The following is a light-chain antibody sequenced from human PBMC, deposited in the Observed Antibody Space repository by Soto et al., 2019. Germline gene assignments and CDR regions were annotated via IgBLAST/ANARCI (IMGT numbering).Light chain of an antibody. CDR2: DAS. CDR1: QSISNW. Sequence: DIQMTQSPSTLSASVGDRVTITCRASQSISNWLAWYQQKSGKAPKLLIYDASSLESGVPSRFSGSGSETEFTLTISSLQPDDFATFYCQQYNSSPWTFGQGTKVDIK. CDR3: QQYNSSPWT. J-gene: IGKJ1*01. V-gene: IGKV1-5*01.